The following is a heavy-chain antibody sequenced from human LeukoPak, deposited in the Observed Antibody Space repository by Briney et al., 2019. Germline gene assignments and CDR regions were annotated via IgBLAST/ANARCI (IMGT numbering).Heavy chain of an antibody. Sequence: ASVKVSCKASGYTFTSYGISWVRQAPGQGLEWMGWISAYNGNTNYAQKLQGRVTMTTDTSTSTAYMELRGLRSDDTAVYYCARNQWETESVDAFDIWGQGTMVTVSS. CDR3: ARNQWETESVDAFDI. CDR1: GYTFTSYG. CDR2: ISAYNGNT. V-gene: IGHV1-18*01. J-gene: IGHJ3*02. D-gene: IGHD1-26*01.